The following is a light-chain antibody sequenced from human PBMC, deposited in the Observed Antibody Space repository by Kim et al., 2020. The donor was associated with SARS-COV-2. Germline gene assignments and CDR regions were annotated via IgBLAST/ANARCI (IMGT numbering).Light chain of an antibody. J-gene: IGLJ3*02. V-gene: IGLV1-40*01. CDR3: QAYDSNLRGAV. CDR2: SND. CDR1: GSNSGSDYV. Sequence: QGVTISCYGPGSNSGSDYVVQWYHQLPGAAPKVVIYSNDKRPSGVPDRFSGSQSGPSASLAITGLQPDDEGYYYCQAYDSNLRGAVFGGGTQLTVL.